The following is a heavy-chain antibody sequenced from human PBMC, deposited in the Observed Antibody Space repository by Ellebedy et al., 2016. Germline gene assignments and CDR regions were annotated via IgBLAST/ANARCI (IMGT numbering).Heavy chain of an antibody. CDR1: GGSISSFY. CDR2: VYHTGSA. D-gene: IGHD2-15*01. J-gene: IGHJ4*02. Sequence: SETLSLTCTVSGGSISSFYWSWIRHPPGKGLEWIGNVYHTGSAYYNESLRSRVSISVDGSKNHFSLDLRSVTAADTAVYYCARVDGYGYFDSWGQGVLVTVSS. CDR3: ARVDGYGYFDS. V-gene: IGHV4-59*12.